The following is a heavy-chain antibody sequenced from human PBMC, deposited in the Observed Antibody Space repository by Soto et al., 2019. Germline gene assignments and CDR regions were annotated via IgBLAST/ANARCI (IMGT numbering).Heavy chain of an antibody. D-gene: IGHD6-13*01. CDR2: ISSSCSTI. CDR1: GFTFRDYY. V-gene: IGHV3-11*01. CDR3: ARDRIAAAGMNPREYYYSGMDV. Sequence: PACCLRLCLAASGFTFRDYYLSWIRQAPGTGLEWVSYISSSCSTIYYADSVKGRFTISRDNAKNSLYLQMNSLRAEDTAVYYCARDRIAAAGMNPREYYYSGMDVWGQGTTVTVSS. J-gene: IGHJ6*02.